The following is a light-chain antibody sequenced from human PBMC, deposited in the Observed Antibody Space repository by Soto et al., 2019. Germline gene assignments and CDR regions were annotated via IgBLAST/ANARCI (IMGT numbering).Light chain of an antibody. J-gene: IGKJ4*01. CDR3: QQPYSTPPLT. CDR1: QIITSY. Sequence: DIQMTQSPSSLSASVGDRVTITCRASQIITSYLNWYQQKPGKAPELLIYAASSLRSGAPSRFSGSGSGTDFTLTISSLQPEDCAHYYCQQPYSTPPLTFGGGTKVEIK. V-gene: IGKV1-39*01. CDR2: AAS.